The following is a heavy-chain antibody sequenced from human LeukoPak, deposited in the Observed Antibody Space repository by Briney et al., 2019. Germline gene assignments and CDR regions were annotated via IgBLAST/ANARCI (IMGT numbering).Heavy chain of an antibody. Sequence: SETLSLTCTVSGGSISSSNYYWGWIRQPPGKGLEWIGSIYYSGSTYYNPSLKSRVTISVDTSKKQFSLRLSSVTAADTAVYYCARSYCSSTSCYAVGAFDIWGQGILVTVRS. V-gene: IGHV4-39*01. CDR3: ARSYCSSTSCYAVGAFDI. CDR2: IYYSGST. CDR1: GGSISSSNYY. D-gene: IGHD2-2*01. J-gene: IGHJ3*02.